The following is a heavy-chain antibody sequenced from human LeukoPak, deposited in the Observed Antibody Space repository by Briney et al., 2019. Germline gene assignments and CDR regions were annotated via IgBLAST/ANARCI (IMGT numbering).Heavy chain of an antibody. D-gene: IGHD2-21*01. V-gene: IGHV3-23*01. CDR1: GFTFTNYA. J-gene: IGHJ4*02. CDR2: ISNTYATT. CDR3: VRHDSFIPF. Sequence: RGSLRLSCAASGFTFTNYAMTWVRQAPGKGLEWVSSISNTYATTYDTDSVKGRCTISRDNSKNTVSLLLNNLRAEDTAVYFCVRHDSFIPFWGQGTLVPVSS.